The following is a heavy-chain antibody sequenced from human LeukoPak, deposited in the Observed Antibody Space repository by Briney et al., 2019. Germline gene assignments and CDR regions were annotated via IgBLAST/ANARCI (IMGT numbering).Heavy chain of an antibody. D-gene: IGHD3-10*01. CDR3: ARDLRGVIPFDY. Sequence: GGSLRLSCVASGFTVNSNYMSWVRQAPGKGLEWVAVIYSGGSTYYADSVKGRFTISSDNPKNTLYLQMNSLRAEDTAVYYCARDLRGVIPFDYWGQGTLVTVSS. V-gene: IGHV3-66*01. CDR2: IYSGGST. J-gene: IGHJ4*02. CDR1: GFTVNSNY.